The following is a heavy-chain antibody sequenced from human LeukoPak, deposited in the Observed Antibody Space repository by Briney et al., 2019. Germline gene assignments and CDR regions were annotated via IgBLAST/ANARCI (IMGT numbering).Heavy chain of an antibody. J-gene: IGHJ6*03. CDR3: ARVSRRNSSSGFPYYYYYMDV. D-gene: IGHD6-6*01. V-gene: IGHV4-61*02. Sequence: SQTLSLTCTVSGGSISSGSYYWSWIRQPAGKGLEWIGRIYTSGSTNYNPSLKSRVTISVDTSKNQFSLKLSSVTAADTAVYYCARVSRRNSSSGFPYYYYYMDVWGKGTTVTVSS. CDR1: GGSISSGSYY. CDR2: IYTSGST.